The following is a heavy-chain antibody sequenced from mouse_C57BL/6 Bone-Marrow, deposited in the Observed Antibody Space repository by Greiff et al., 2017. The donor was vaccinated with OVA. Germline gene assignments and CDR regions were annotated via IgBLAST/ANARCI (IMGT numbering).Heavy chain of an antibody. Sequence: QVQLKQPGAELVMPGASVKLSCKASGYTFTSYWMHWVKQRPGQGLEWIGEIDPSDSSYNYNQKFKGKSTLTVYKSSSTADMQLSSLTSEDSAVYYCARDGLRRNYYAMDYWGQGTSVTVSS. J-gene: IGHJ4*01. CDR2: IDPSDSSY. D-gene: IGHD2-4*01. CDR3: ARDGLRRNYYAMDY. V-gene: IGHV1-69*01. CDR1: GYTFTSYW.